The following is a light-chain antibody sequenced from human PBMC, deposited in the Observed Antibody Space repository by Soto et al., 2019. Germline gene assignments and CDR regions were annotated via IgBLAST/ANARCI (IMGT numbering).Light chain of an antibody. CDR2: GAS. CDR3: LQDFSYPRT. V-gene: IGKV1-6*02. Sequence: AIQKTQSPSSLSASVGDRVTITCRASQGIGTELGWYQLKPGKAPKLLVYGASTLQSGVLPRFSGSGSGTDFTLTISSLQPDGFATYYCLQDFSYPRTFGQGTKVDIK. J-gene: IGKJ1*01. CDR1: QGIGTE.